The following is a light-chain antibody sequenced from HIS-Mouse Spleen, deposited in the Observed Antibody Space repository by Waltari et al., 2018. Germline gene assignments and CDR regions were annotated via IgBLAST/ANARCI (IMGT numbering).Light chain of an antibody. V-gene: IGLV3-10*01. CDR2: EDS. CDR3: YSTDSSGNHRV. CDR1: ALPKKY. J-gene: IGLJ2*01. Sequence: SYELTQPPSVSVSPGQTARITCSGDALPKKYAYWYQQKSGQAPVLVICEDSKRPSGIPEGFSGSRSGTMATLTISGAQVEDEADYYCYSTDSSGNHRVFGGGTKLTVL.